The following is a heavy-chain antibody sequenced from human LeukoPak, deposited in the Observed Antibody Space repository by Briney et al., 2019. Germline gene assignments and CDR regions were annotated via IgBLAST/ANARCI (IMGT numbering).Heavy chain of an antibody. CDR1: GGSISSYYW. Sequence: TLSLTCTVSGGSISSYYWSWIRQPPGKALEWLALIYWDDDKRYSPSLKSRLTITKDTSKNQVVLTMTNMDPVDTATYYCAHSGPLRQSLFDYWGQGTLVTVSS. D-gene: IGHD4-11*01. CDR3: AHSGPLRQSLFDY. CDR2: IYWDDDK. V-gene: IGHV2-5*08. J-gene: IGHJ4*02.